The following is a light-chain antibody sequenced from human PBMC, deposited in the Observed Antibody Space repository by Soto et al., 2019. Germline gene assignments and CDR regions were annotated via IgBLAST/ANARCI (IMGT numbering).Light chain of an antibody. Sequence: QSVLTQPPSASGTPGQRVIISCSGSSSNIGSNYVSWYQQLPGTAPKLLICRTDQRPSGVPDRFSGSKSGTSGSLAMSGLRSEYEADYYCTAWDDSLRGHVVFGGGTKLTVL. CDR1: SSNIGSNY. V-gene: IGLV1-47*01. J-gene: IGLJ2*01. CDR2: RTD. CDR3: TAWDDSLRGHVV.